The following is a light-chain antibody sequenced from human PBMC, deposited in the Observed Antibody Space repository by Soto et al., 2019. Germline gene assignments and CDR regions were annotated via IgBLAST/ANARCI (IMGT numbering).Light chain of an antibody. CDR3: MQAQQIPRT. CDR2: DTS. J-gene: IGKJ1*01. CDR1: QGIGDT. Sequence: VMTQSPATLSVSPGEGAPPSCRASQGIGDTLAWYQHKPGQTPRLLIYDTSTRASGVSDRFSGSGSGTRFTLRISRVEAEDVGFYYCMQAQQIPRTFGQGTKVDI. V-gene: IGKV3-15*01.